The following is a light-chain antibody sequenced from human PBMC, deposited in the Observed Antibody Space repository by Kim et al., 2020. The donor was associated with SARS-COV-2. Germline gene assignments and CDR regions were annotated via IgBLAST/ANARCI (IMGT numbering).Light chain of an antibody. V-gene: IGLV2-14*03. CDR2: DVT. CDR1: SSDVGANDY. Sequence: GQSITSSGTGTSSDVGANDYVSWFQQHPGRAPKVVIFDVTERPAGFSSRFSGSKSGNTASLTISALQAEDEADYYCVSFTTIDTWVFGGGTQLTVL. CDR3: VSFTTIDTWV. J-gene: IGLJ3*02.